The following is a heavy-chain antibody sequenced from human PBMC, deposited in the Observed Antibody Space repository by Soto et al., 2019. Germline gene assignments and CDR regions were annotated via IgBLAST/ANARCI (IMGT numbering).Heavy chain of an antibody. CDR1: EYTFTSYT. V-gene: IGHV1-3*01. J-gene: IGHJ4*02. Sequence: ALVKVSFKASEYTFTSYTIHWLRQAPGQRLEWMGWINGGNGNTKYSQKFQGRVTITRDTSASTAYMELSSLRSDDTAVYYCARELQGLYYFDYWGQGTLVTVSS. CDR2: INGGNGNT. D-gene: IGHD4-4*01. CDR3: ARELQGLYYFDY.